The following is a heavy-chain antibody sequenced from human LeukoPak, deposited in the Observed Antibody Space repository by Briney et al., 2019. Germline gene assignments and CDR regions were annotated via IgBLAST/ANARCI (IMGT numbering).Heavy chain of an antibody. Sequence: TSETLSLTCTVSGGSISSYYWSWIRQAPGKGLEWIGYIYYSGTTSYNPSIKSRVTILVDTSKNQFSLKLNSVSAADTAVYYCARHERDASLDHALDIWGQGTMVTVSS. J-gene: IGHJ3*02. V-gene: IGHV4-59*08. D-gene: IGHD5-24*01. CDR1: GGSISSYY. CDR3: ARHERDASLDHALDI. CDR2: IYYSGTT.